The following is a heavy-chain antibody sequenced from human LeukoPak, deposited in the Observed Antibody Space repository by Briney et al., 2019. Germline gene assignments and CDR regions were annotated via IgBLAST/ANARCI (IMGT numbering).Heavy chain of an antibody. Sequence: GASVKVSCKASGYTFTSYGISWVRQAPGQGLEWMGWISAYNGNTNYAQKLQGRVTMTTDTSTSTAYMELRSLRSDDTAVYYCARDLRHYDILTGYYPDAFDIWGQGTMVTVSS. CDR3: ARDLRHYDILTGYYPDAFDI. CDR2: ISAYNGNT. V-gene: IGHV1-18*01. D-gene: IGHD3-9*01. CDR1: GYTFTSYG. J-gene: IGHJ3*02.